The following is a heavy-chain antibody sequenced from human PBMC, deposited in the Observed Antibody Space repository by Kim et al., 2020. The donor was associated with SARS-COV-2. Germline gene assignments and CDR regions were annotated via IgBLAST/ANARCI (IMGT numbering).Heavy chain of an antibody. CDR1: GFTVSSNY. CDR3: ASLPRISSGDYDY. CDR2: IYSGGST. V-gene: IGHV3-66*01. J-gene: IGHJ4*02. Sequence: GGSLRLSCAASGFTVSSNYMSWVRQAPGRGLEWVSVIYSGGSTYYADSVKGRFTISRDNSKNTLYLQMNSLRAEDTAVYYCASLPRISSGDYDYWGQGTL. D-gene: IGHD3-22*01.